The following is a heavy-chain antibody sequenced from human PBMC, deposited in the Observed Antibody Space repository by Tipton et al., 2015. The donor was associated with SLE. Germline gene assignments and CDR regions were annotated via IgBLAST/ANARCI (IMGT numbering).Heavy chain of an antibody. V-gene: IGHV4-38-2*01. D-gene: IGHD2-21*01. J-gene: IGHJ6*02. CDR1: GYSISSSYY. Sequence: GLVKPSETLSLTCAVSGYSISSSYYWGWIRQPPGKGLEWIGSIYYSGSTYYNPSLKSRVTISVDTSKNQFSLKLSSVTAADTAVYYCARSSPGDLSGMDVWGQGTTVTVSS. CDR3: ARSSPGDLSGMDV. CDR2: IYYSGST.